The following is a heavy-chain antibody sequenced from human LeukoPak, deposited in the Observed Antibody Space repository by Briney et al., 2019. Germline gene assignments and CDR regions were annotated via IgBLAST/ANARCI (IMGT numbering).Heavy chain of an antibody. D-gene: IGHD3-10*01. V-gene: IGHV4-61*01. CDR3: ARGELLWGFAFDI. CDR1: GYSISSGYY. Sequence: SETLSLTCTVSGYSISSGYYWGWIRQPPGKGLEWIGYIYYSGSTNYNPSLKSRVTISVDTSKNQFSLKLSSVTAADTAVYYCARGELLWGFAFDIWGQGTMVTVFS. J-gene: IGHJ3*02. CDR2: IYYSGST.